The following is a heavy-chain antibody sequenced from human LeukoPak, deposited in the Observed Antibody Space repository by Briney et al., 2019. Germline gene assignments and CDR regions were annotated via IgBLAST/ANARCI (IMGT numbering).Heavy chain of an antibody. D-gene: IGHD1-1*01. CDR3: ARGGTTSFYYYYYYYMDV. Sequence: ASVKVSCKASGYTFTSYYMHWVRQAPGQGLEWMGWINPNSGGTNYAQKFQGRVTMTRDTSISTAYMELSRLRSDDTAVYYCARGGTTSFYYYYYYYMDVWGKGTTVTISS. CDR2: INPNSGGT. J-gene: IGHJ6*03. V-gene: IGHV1-2*02. CDR1: GYTFTSYY.